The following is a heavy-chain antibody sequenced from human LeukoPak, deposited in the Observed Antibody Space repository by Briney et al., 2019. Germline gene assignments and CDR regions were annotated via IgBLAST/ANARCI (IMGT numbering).Heavy chain of an antibody. J-gene: IGHJ4*02. CDR3: AKDVGVILFDY. CDR1: GFTFRDYA. D-gene: IGHD3-16*02. CDR2: ISGSGGNT. V-gene: IGHV3-23*01. Sequence: EGSLRLSCAASGFTFRDYAMSWVRQAPGKGLEWVSTISGSGGNTHYADSVKGWFTISRDNSKNTLYLQMNSLRAEDTAVYYCAKDVGVILFDYWGQGTLVTVSS.